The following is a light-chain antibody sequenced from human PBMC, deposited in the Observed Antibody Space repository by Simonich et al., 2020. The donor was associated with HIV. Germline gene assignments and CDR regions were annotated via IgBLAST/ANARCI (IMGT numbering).Light chain of an antibody. CDR3: AAWDDSLRGWV. Sequence: QSVLTQPPSASGTPGQRVTISCSGSSPNIGRNYVYWYQQFPGTAPKLLSYRNNQRPSGVPDRFSGSKSGTSASLAISGLRSEDEGDYYCAAWDDSLRGWVFGGGTKLTVL. CDR2: RNN. V-gene: IGLV1-47*01. CDR1: SPNIGRNY. J-gene: IGLJ3*02.